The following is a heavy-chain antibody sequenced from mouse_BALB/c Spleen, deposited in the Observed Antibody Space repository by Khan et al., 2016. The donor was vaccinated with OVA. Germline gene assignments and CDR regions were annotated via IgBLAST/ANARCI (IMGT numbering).Heavy chain of an antibody. D-gene: IGHD3-2*01. V-gene: IGHV1S137*01. CDR2: ISTYYGDA. CDR3: ASDSSGEEFAY. CDR1: VYTFTDYG. J-gene: IGHJ3*01. Sequence: QVQLQQSGAELVRPGVSVKISCKGSVYTFTDYGIHWVKQSHAKSLEWIGVISTYYGDANYNQKFKGKATMTVDKSSSTAYMELARLTSEDSAIYYGASDSSGEEFAYWGQGTLVTVSA.